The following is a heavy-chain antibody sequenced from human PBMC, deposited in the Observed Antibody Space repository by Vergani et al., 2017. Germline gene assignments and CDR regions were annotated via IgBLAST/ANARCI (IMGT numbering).Heavy chain of an antibody. CDR3: ARLVGRGYYYYYMDV. CDR2: IKQDGSEK. D-gene: IGHD1-26*01. V-gene: IGHV3-7*03. J-gene: IGHJ6*03. CDR1: GFTFSSYW. Sequence: EVQLVESGGGLVQPGGSLRLSCAASGFTFSSYWMSWVRQAPGKGLEWVANIKQDGSEKYYVDSVKGRFTISRDNAKNSLYLQMNSLRAEDTAVYYCARLVGRGYYYYYMDVWGKGTTVTVSS.